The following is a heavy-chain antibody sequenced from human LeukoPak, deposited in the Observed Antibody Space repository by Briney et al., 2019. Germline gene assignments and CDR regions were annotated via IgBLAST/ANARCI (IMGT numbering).Heavy chain of an antibody. V-gene: IGHV3-21*01. CDR2: ISSSSSYI. J-gene: IGHJ4*02. CDR1: GFTFSTYS. D-gene: IGHD1-26*01. CDR3: ASTSGSYYPYYFDY. Sequence: GGSLRLSCAASGFTFSTYSMNWVRQAPGKGLEWVSSISSSSSYIYYADSMKGRFTISRDDAKNSLYLQMNGLRAEDTAVYYCASTSGSYYPYYFDYWGQGTLVTVSS.